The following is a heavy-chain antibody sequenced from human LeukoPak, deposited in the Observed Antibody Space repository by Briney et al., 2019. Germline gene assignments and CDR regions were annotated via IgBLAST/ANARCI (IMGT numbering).Heavy chain of an antibody. V-gene: IGHV3-23*01. J-gene: IGHJ4*02. CDR2: ISVGGGST. CDR3: AKALYYDTSGYGREDY. Sequence: GGSLRLSCAAPGFTFSSYAMSWVRQAPGKGLEWVSAISVGGGSTYYADSVKGRFTISRDNSKNTLYLQMNSLRAEDTAVYYCAKALYYDTSGYGREDYWGQGTLVTVSS. CDR1: GFTFSSYA. D-gene: IGHD3-22*01.